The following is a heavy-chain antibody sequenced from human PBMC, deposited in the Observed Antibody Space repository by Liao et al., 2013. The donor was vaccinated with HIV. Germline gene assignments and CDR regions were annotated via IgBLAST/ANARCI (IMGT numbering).Heavy chain of an antibody. CDR1: GGSISSGSYY. CDR3: ARXGDSWYRGGYYYYMDV. CDR2: IFTSGST. D-gene: IGHD6-13*01. V-gene: IGHV4-61*02. J-gene: IGHJ6*03. Sequence: QVQLQESGPGLVKSSQTLSLTCTVSGGSISSGSYYWSWIRQPAGKGLEWIGRIFTSGSTNYNPSLKSRVTISVDTSKNQFSLKLSSVTAADTAVYYCARXGDSWYRGGYYYYMDVWGKGTTVTVSS.